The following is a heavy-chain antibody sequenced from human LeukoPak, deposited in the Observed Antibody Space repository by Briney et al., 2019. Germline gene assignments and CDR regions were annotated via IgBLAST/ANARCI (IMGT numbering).Heavy chain of an antibody. D-gene: IGHD3-9*01. Sequence: SETLSLTCGVFDASLSGLRWSWIRQPPGKGLEWIGYIYYSGSTNYNPSLKSRVTISVDTSKNQFSLKLSSVTAADTAVYYCAIGLRYFEEGFDSWGQGTLVTVSS. CDR2: IYYSGST. CDR3: AIGLRYFEEGFDS. CDR1: DASLSGLR. V-gene: IGHV4-59*11. J-gene: IGHJ4*02.